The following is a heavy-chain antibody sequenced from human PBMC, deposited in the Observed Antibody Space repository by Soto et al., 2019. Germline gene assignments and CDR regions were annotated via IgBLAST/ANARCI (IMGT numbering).Heavy chain of an antibody. CDR1: GYTFTGYY. V-gene: IGHV1-2*04. Sequence: GASVKVSCKASGYTFTGYYMHWVRQAPGQGLEWMGWINPNSGGTNYAQKSQGWVTMTRDTSISTAYMELSRLRSDDTAVYYCARGITIFGVVISVEVDYGMDVWGQGTTVTVSS. D-gene: IGHD3-3*01. CDR3: ARGITIFGVVISVEVDYGMDV. CDR2: INPNSGGT. J-gene: IGHJ6*02.